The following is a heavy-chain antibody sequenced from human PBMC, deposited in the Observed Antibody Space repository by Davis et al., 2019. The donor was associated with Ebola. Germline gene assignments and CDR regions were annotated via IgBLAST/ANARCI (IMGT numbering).Heavy chain of an antibody. J-gene: IGHJ5*02. V-gene: IGHV4-59*12. CDR2: IYNSGST. CDR1: GGSISSYY. D-gene: IGHD3-16*01. Sequence: SETLSLTCTVSGGSISSYYWSWIRQPPGKGLEWIGYIYNSGSTNYNPSLKSRVTISVDTSKNQFSLKLSSVTAADTAVYYCARGSLYVWFDPWGQGTLVTVSS. CDR3: ARGSLYVWFDP.